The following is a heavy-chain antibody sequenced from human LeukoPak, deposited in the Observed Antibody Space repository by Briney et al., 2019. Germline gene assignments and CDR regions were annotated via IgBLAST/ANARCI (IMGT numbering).Heavy chain of an antibody. Sequence: PGGSLRLSCAASGFTFYSYGMHWVRQAPGQGLEWVSVIYSGSSTYYADSVKGRFTISRDNSKNTLYLQMNSLRAEDTAVYYCAVLGSETYTNYWGQGTLVTVSS. J-gene: IGHJ4*02. CDR1: GFTFYSYG. D-gene: IGHD3-10*01. V-gene: IGHV3-66*01. CDR3: AVLGSETYTNY. CDR2: IYSGSST.